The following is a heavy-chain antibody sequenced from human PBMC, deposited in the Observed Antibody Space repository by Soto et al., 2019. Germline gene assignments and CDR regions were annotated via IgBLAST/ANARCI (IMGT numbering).Heavy chain of an antibody. D-gene: IGHD2-8*01. J-gene: IGHJ4*02. Sequence: QVQLVQSGAEVKKPGASVKVSCKASGYTFTGHYVYWVRQAPGQGLEWMGWINPHSGDTHYAQKFQGRVTMTRDTSVNTAYLELSWLRSDDTAVYFCARDVYSVEYWGQGTLVTVS. CDR1: GYTFTGHY. V-gene: IGHV1-2*02. CDR3: ARDVYSVEY. CDR2: INPHSGDT.